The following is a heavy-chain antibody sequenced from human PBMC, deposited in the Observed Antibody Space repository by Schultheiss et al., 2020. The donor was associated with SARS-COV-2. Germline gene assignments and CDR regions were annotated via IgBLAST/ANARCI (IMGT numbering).Heavy chain of an antibody. Sequence: SETLSLTCAVYGGSFSGYYWSWIRQPPGKGLEWIGYIYYNGNTNYNPSLKSRVTTSLDTSKNQFSLRLSSVTAADTALYYCARIGMVRAVRDAFDTWGQGTMVTVSS. CDR2: IYYNGNT. CDR3: ARIGMVRAVRDAFDT. D-gene: IGHD3-10*01. CDR1: GGSFSGYY. V-gene: IGHV4-59*01. J-gene: IGHJ3*02.